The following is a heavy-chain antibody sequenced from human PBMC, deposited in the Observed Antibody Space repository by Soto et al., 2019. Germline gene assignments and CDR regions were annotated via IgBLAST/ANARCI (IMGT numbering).Heavy chain of an antibody. J-gene: IGHJ6*03. V-gene: IGHV4-34*01. CDR1: GGSFSGYY. CDR3: ARGRSSSWTYHYYYMDV. CDR2: INHSGST. Sequence: SETLSLTCAVYGGSFSGYYWSWIRQPPGKGLEWIGEINHSGSTNYNPSLKSRVTISVDTSKNQFSLKLSSVTAADTAVYYCARGRSSSWTYHYYYMDVWGKGTTVTVSS. D-gene: IGHD6-13*01.